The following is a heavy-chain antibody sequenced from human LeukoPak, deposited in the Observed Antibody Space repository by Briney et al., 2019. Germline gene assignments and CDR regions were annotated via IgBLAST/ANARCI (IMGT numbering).Heavy chain of an antibody. D-gene: IGHD3-9*01. Sequence: GGSLRLSCAASGFAFSDHYMDWVRQAPGKGLEWVSRIRSRAQSYTTNYAASVEGRFTISRDDLQKLLYLQMNSLKIEDSAVYQCVRGQSRLGDSFDIWGQGTLVTVSS. CDR3: VRGQSRLGDSFDI. J-gene: IGHJ3*02. CDR1: GFAFSDHY. V-gene: IGHV3-72*01. CDR2: IRSRAQSYTT.